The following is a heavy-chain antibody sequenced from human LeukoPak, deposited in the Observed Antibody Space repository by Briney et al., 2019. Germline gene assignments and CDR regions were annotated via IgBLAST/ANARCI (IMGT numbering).Heavy chain of an antibody. CDR3: ARGLYCSGLNWFDP. CDR2: ISAYNGNT. D-gene: IGHD6-19*01. Sequence: AAVKVSCKASGYTFTSYGISWVRQAPGQGLEWMGWISAYNGNTNYAQKLQGRVTMTTDTSTSTAYMQLRSPRSDDTAVYYCARGLYCSGLNWFDPWGQGTLVTVSS. V-gene: IGHV1-18*01. CDR1: GYTFTSYG. J-gene: IGHJ5*02.